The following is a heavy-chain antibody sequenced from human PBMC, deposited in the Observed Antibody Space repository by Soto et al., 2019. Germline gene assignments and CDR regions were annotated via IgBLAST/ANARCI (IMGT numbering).Heavy chain of an antibody. J-gene: IGHJ6*02. CDR3: ARVYGDYGSVRVDGMDV. CDR1: GYTFTSYG. D-gene: IGHD4-17*01. CDR2: ISAYNGNT. Sequence: QVPLVQSGAEVKKPGASVKVSCKASGYTFTSYGISWVRQAPGQGLEWMGWISAYNGNTNYAQKLQGRVTMTTDTSTSTAYMELRSLRSDDTAVYYCARVYGDYGSVRVDGMDVWGQGTTVTVSS. V-gene: IGHV1-18*04.